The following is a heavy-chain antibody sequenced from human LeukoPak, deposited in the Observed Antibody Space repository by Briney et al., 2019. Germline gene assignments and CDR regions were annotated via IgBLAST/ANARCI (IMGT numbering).Heavy chain of an antibody. V-gene: IGHV3-9*01. Sequence: GGSLRLSRAASGFTLDDYAMHWVRQAPGKGLEWVSGISWNSGSIGYADSVKGRFTISRDNAKNSLYLQMNSLRAEDTALYYCAKAPFGVVTHNWFDPWGQGTLVTVSS. J-gene: IGHJ5*02. CDR3: AKAPFGVVTHNWFDP. CDR1: GFTLDDYA. CDR2: ISWNSGSI. D-gene: IGHD3-3*01.